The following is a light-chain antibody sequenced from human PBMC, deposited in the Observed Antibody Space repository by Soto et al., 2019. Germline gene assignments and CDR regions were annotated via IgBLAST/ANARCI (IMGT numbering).Light chain of an antibody. J-gene: IGKJ1*01. V-gene: IGKV1-5*01. CDR3: EQYDHSRS. Sequence: SLAAVSSTVEDSVSITCRASQNVSVSLAWYQHKPGEAPKLLIYDVSNLETGVPSRFSGSGSGTEFSLTIRSLQPDDFAIYYCEQYDHSRSFGQGAKVDIK. CDR2: DVS. CDR1: QNVSVS.